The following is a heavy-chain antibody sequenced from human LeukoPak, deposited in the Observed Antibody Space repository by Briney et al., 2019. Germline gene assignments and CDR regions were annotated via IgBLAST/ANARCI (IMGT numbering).Heavy chain of an antibody. J-gene: IGHJ4*02. Sequence: PGGSLRLSCAASGFTFSSYWMSWVRQAPGKGLEWVGRIKSKSDVGTTDYAAPVKGRFTMLRDDSKNTVYLQMNSLKIEDTAVYYCTAGTGTSDFDYWGQGTLVTVSS. D-gene: IGHD1-7*01. CDR2: IKSKSDVGTT. V-gene: IGHV3-15*01. CDR3: TAGTGTSDFDY. CDR1: GFTFSSYW.